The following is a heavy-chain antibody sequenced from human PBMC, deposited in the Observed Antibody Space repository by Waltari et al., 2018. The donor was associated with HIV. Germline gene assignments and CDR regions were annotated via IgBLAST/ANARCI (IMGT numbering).Heavy chain of an antibody. CDR3: ASGYGPTLFDS. D-gene: IGHD5-18*01. V-gene: IGHV3-48*02. Sequence: EVQLVESGGGLVQPGGSLRLSCVGAGFIFSTYSMNWVRQAPGKGLEWLSYISSTSSNIYYADSVKGRFIISRDNAKKSLYLQMNSLRDEDTAVYYCASGYGPTLFDSWGQGTLIIVSS. CDR2: ISSTSSNI. CDR1: GFIFSTYS. J-gene: IGHJ4*02.